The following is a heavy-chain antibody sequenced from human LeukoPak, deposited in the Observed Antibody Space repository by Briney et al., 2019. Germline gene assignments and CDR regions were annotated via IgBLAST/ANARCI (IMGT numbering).Heavy chain of an antibody. CDR2: IYTSGST. CDR3: ARDRTPLYSSSWYRASEGTNWFDP. Sequence: SETLSLTCAVYGGSFSGYYWSWIRQPAGKGLEWIGRIYTSGSTNYNPSLKSRVTISVDTSKNQFSLKLSSVTAADTAVYYCARDRTPLYSSSWYRASEGTNWFDPWGQGTLVTVSS. J-gene: IGHJ5*02. D-gene: IGHD6-13*01. CDR1: GGSFSGYY. V-gene: IGHV4-4*07.